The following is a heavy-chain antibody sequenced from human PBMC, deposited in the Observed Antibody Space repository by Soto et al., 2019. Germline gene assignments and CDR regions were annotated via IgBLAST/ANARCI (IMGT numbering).Heavy chain of an antibody. CDR3: ARDQGITTFGVYSMYYYGMDV. CDR1: GYTFTRSG. D-gene: IGHD3-3*01. V-gene: IGHV1-18*01. Sequence: ASVKVSCKASGYTFTRSGISWVRQAPGQGLEWLGWINPDNGNTIYAQHLQGRVSLTTDTSTSTAYMVLRSLRSDDTAVYYCARDQGITTFGVYSMYYYGMDVWGQGTTVTVSS. CDR2: INPDNGNT. J-gene: IGHJ6*02.